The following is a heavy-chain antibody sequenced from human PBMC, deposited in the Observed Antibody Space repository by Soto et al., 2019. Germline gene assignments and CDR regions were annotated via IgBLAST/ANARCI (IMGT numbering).Heavy chain of an antibody. CDR2: MFSDGVNK. D-gene: IGHD2-21*02. CDR1: GFTFSSYGTYG. Sequence: GGSLRLSCASSGFTFSSYGTYGMHWVRQAPGKGLEWVAVMFSDGVNKFYADSVKGRFTISRDNSKNTVYLQMNSLRAEDTAVYYFARDVAETQLRFGYWGQGTLVTVSP. J-gene: IGHJ4*02. V-gene: IGHV3-33*01. CDR3: ARDVAETQLRFGY.